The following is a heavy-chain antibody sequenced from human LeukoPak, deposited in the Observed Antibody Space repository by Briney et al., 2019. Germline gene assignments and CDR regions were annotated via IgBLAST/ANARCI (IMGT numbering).Heavy chain of an antibody. Sequence: GGSLRLSCAASGFTVSDNYMSWVRQAPGKGLEWVSVIYSGGSTYYADSVKGRFTISRDNSKSTLYLQMNSLRAEDTALYYCARALSSRGWYYFDYWGQGTLVTVSS. CDR1: GFTVSDNY. V-gene: IGHV3-53*01. CDR3: ARALSSRGWYYFDY. J-gene: IGHJ4*02. CDR2: IYSGGST. D-gene: IGHD6-13*01.